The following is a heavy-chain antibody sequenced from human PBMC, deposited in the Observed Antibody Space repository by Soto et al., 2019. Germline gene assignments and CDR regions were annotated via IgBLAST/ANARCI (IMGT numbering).Heavy chain of an antibody. J-gene: IGHJ6*02. CDR2: IKQDGSEK. CDR3: ARDQESWPGQARGMDV. Sequence: EVQLVESGGGLVQPGGSLRLSCAASGFTFSSYWMSWVRQAPGKGLEWVANIKQDGSEKYYVDSVKGRFTISRDNAKNSLYLQMNSLRAEDTAVDYCARDQESWPGQARGMDVWGQGTTVTVSS. V-gene: IGHV3-7*03. D-gene: IGHD6-13*01. CDR1: GFTFSSYW.